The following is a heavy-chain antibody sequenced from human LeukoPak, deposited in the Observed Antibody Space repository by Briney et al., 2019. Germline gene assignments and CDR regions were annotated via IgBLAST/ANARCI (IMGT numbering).Heavy chain of an antibody. J-gene: IGHJ4*02. V-gene: IGHV3-30*18. Sequence: GRSLRLSCAASGFTFSSYGMHWVRQAPGKGLEWVAVISYDGTNKYSADSVQGRFTISRDNSKNTLYLQMNSLRAEDTAVYYCAKDLQSYGRSFDYWGQGTLVTVSS. D-gene: IGHD3-16*01. CDR1: GFTFSSYG. CDR2: ISYDGTNK. CDR3: AKDLQSYGRSFDY.